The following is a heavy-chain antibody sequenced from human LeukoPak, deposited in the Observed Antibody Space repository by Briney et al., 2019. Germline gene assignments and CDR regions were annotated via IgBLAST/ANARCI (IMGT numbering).Heavy chain of an antibody. CDR3: ASGLRW. Sequence: GGSLRLSCAASGFTVSGNYMTWVRQAPGKGLEWVSIIYSGGTTYYADSVQGRFAISRDSSRNMLYLQMNSLRAGDTAVYYCASGLRWWGQGTLVTVSS. D-gene: IGHD2-21*01. CDR2: IYSGGTT. V-gene: IGHV3-66*01. J-gene: IGHJ4*02. CDR1: GFTVSGNY.